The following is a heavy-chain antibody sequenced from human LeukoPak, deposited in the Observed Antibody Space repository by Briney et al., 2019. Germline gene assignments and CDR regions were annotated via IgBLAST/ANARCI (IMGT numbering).Heavy chain of an antibody. CDR1: GFTFSHYI. J-gene: IGHJ4*02. D-gene: IGHD2-2*01. V-gene: IGHV3-21*01. CDR3: ARGYCSRTSCEDFDY. CDR2: ISASSSFI. Sequence: GESLKISCASSGFTFSHYIMNWVRPAPGKGLEWVSSISASSSFIYSEDSLKGRFIICSDNANNSQYLQMNSMRADDTAVFYCARGYCSRTSCEDFDYWAQGTLVTVSS.